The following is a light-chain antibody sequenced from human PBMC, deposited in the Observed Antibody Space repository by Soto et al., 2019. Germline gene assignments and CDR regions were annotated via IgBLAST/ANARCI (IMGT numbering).Light chain of an antibody. CDR2: NVS. Sequence: QPVLTQPASVSGSPGQSITISCTGTSSDVGGYKYVSWYQQLPGKAPKLMIYNVSARPSGVSSRFSGSKSGITASLTISGLQAEDEADYYCSSYSPSSPFVFGTGTKLTVL. CDR3: SSYSPSSPFV. CDR1: SSDVGGYKY. J-gene: IGLJ1*01. V-gene: IGLV2-14*01.